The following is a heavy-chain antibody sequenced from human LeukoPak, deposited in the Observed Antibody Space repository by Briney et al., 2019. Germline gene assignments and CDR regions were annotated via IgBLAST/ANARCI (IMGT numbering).Heavy chain of an antibody. V-gene: IGHV4-59*01. CDR2: IHYNGNT. CDR1: GVSISSYY. CDR3: ARTSQADPL. Sequence: SETLSLTCTVFGVSISSYYWSWIRQPPGKGLEWIAYIHYNGNTNYNPSLKSRVTISLDTSQNQLSLTLSSVTAADTAVYYCARTSQADPLWGQGTLVTVSS. J-gene: IGHJ4*02. D-gene: IGHD2-2*01.